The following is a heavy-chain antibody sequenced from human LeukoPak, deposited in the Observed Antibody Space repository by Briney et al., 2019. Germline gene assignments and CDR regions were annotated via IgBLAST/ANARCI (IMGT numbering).Heavy chain of an antibody. J-gene: IGHJ4*02. CDR1: GGSIRSYY. V-gene: IGHV4-59*01. Sequence: TASETLSLTCTVSGGSIRSYYWSWIRQTPGKGLEWIGYIYYTGVTNYSPSLKSRVTISADTSQNQFSLKLSSVTAADTAVYYCARVTGYVMEDYFDYWGQGTLVTVSS. D-gene: IGHD6-13*01. CDR2: IYYTGVT. CDR3: ARVTGYVMEDYFDY.